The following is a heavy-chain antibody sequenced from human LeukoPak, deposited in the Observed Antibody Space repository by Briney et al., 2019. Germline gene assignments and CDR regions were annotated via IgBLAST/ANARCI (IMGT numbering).Heavy chain of an antibody. CDR3: AKNDDNVNYYQWMDV. Sequence: PSETLSLTCSVSGGSISSNNFCWGWLRQPPGKGLEWIGCVYSSGSTNVSPSLRSRVTISVDTSKNQFSLKLMSVSAADTAVYFCAKNDDNVNYYQWMDVWGKGTTVAVSS. CDR1: GGSISSNNFC. CDR2: VYSSGST. V-gene: IGHV4-39*01. J-gene: IGHJ6*04. D-gene: IGHD1-1*01.